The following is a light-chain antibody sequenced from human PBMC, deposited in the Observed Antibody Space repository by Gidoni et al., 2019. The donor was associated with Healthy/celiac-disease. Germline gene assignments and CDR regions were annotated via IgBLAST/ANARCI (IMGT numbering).Light chain of an antibody. Sequence: DIQMTQSPSSLSASVGDRVTITCRASQSISSYLNWYQQKPGKAPKLLIYAASTLQSGVPSRLSGSGSGTDFTLTISSLQPEDFATYYCQQSYSTPQVTFGPGTKVDIK. J-gene: IGKJ3*01. CDR2: AAS. CDR1: QSISSY. V-gene: IGKV1-39*01. CDR3: QQSYSTPQVT.